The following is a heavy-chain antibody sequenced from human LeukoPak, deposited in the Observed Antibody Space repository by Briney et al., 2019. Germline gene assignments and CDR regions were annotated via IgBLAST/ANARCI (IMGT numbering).Heavy chain of an antibody. CDR1: GGSVSSHY. CDR3: AVEGLARFGGFDP. V-gene: IGHV4-59*02. CDR2: IHYRGGT. J-gene: IGHJ5*02. Sequence: SETLSLTCTVSGGSVSSHYWSWVRQPPGKRLEWIGYIHYRGGTNYNPSLKNRVTMSVDTSKNQFSLRLSSVTAADTSIYYCAVEGLARFGGFDPWGQGTLVTVSS. D-gene: IGHD6-13*01.